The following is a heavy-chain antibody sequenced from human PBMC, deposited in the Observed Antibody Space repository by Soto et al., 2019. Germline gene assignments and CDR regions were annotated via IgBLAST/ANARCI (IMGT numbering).Heavy chain of an antibody. D-gene: IGHD3-22*01. J-gene: IGHJ4*02. Sequence: GGSLRLSCEVSGFTFSGYAMSWVRQAPGKGLEWVSAVTGRGESTFYADSVKGRFTISRDNSKNSLYLQMNGLRDEDTAMYYCAKVGDPTTYYFHFNYWGQGTQVTVSS. CDR1: GFTFSGYA. CDR2: VTGRGEST. V-gene: IGHV3-23*01. CDR3: AKVGDPTTYYFHFNY.